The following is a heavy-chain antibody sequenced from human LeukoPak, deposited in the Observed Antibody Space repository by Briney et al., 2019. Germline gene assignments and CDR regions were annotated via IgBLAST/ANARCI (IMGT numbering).Heavy chain of an antibody. CDR3: ARATLSDYYFNY. Sequence: ASVKVSCKTSGYTFTNYAIHWVRQAPGQRLEWMGWINAGNGDTKYSQKFQDRVTITRDTSASTVYMELSSLRSEDTAVYFCARATLSDYYFNYWGQGTLVTVSS. CDR1: GYTFTNYA. V-gene: IGHV1-3*01. J-gene: IGHJ4*02. CDR2: INAGNGDT.